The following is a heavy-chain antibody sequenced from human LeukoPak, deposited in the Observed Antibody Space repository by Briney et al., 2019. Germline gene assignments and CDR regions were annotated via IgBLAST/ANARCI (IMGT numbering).Heavy chain of an antibody. J-gene: IGHJ4*02. Sequence: GGSLRLSCAASGFTFSSYGMSWVRQGPGKGLEWVSAISGSGGTTYYADSVKGRFTISRDNSKNTLYLQMNNLRAEDTAVYYCSKQRSEVVVAATNYWGQGTLVTVSS. D-gene: IGHD2-15*01. CDR1: GFTFSSYG. CDR2: ISGSGGTT. V-gene: IGHV3-23*01. CDR3: SKQRSEVVVAATNY.